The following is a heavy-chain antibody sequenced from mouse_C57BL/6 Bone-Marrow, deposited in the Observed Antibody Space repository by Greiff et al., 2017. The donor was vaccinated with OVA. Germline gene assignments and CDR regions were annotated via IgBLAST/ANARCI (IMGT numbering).Heavy chain of an antibody. J-gene: IGHJ2*01. CDR2: INPSSGYT. CDR3: ARGVWPDY. D-gene: IGHD2-10*02. Sequence: VKLVESGAELARPGASVKMSCKASGYTFTSYTMHWVKQRPGQGLEWIGYINPSSGYTKYNQKFKDKATLTADKSSSTAYMQLSSLTSEDSAVYYCARGVWPDYWGQGTTLTVSS. V-gene: IGHV1-4*01. CDR1: GYTFTSYT.